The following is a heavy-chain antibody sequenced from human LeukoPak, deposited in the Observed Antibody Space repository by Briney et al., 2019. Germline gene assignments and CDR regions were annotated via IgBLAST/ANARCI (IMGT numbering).Heavy chain of an antibody. V-gene: IGHV3-23*01. CDR3: AKALCSSTSCSTDY. D-gene: IGHD2-2*01. Sequence: GGSLRLSRAASGFTFSSYAMNWVRQAPGKGLEWVSSISGSGGSTYYADSVEGRFTISRDNSKNTLYLQMDSLRAEDTAVYYCAKALCSSTSCSTDYWGQGTLVTVSS. CDR2: ISGSGGST. CDR1: GFTFSSYA. J-gene: IGHJ4*02.